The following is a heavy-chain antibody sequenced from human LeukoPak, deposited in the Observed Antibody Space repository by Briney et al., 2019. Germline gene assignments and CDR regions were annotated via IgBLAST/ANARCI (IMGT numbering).Heavy chain of an antibody. J-gene: IGHJ4*02. CDR1: GYRFISHW. CDR2: IYPGDSDT. V-gene: IGHV5-51*01. Sequence: GESLQILCKASGYRFISHWIGWVGQMPGKGLEGMGIIYPGDSDTRYSPSFQGQVTISADKSISTAYLQWSSLKASDTAMYYCASSSDSSGYYYFDYWGQGTLVTVSS. D-gene: IGHD3-22*01. CDR3: ASSSDSSGYYYFDY.